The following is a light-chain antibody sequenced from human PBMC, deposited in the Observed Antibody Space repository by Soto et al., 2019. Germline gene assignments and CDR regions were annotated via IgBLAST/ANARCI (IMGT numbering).Light chain of an antibody. CDR3: QQLRSYPST. CDR1: QDIRNY. J-gene: IGKJ4*01. V-gene: IGKV1-9*01. CDR2: DAS. Sequence: IQLTQSPSSLSASVVDRFTVTFLASQDIRNYLAWYQQKPGKAPKLLICDASTLYSGVPSRFSGSGSGTDFTLTISGLQPEDFAAYYCQQLRSYPSTFGGGTKVDIK.